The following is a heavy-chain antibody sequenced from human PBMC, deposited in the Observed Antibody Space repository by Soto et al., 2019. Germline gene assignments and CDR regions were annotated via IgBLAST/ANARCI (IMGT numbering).Heavy chain of an antibody. Sequence: PSETLSLTCTVSGGSISSGGYYWSWIRQHPGKGLEWIGYIYYSGSTYYNPSLKSRVTISVDTSKNQFSLKLSSVTAADTAVYYCARTPDYSNPYYFDYWGQGTLVTVSS. J-gene: IGHJ4*02. D-gene: IGHD4-4*01. CDR2: IYYSGST. CDR3: ARTPDYSNPYYFDY. CDR1: GGSISSGGYY. V-gene: IGHV4-31*03.